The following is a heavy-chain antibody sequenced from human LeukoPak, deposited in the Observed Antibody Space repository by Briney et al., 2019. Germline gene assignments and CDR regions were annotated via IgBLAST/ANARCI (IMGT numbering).Heavy chain of an antibody. D-gene: IGHD3-10*01. CDR2: FDPEDGET. V-gene: IGHV1-24*01. CDR3: ATKFLLLWFGERGPAFDI. CDR1: GYTLTVLS. J-gene: IGHJ3*02. Sequence: ASVKVSCKVSGYTLTVLSMHWVRQAPGKGLEWMGGFDPEDGETIYAQKLQGRVTMTEDTSTDTAYMELSSLRSEDTAVYYCATKFLLLWFGERGPAFDIWGQGTMVTVSS.